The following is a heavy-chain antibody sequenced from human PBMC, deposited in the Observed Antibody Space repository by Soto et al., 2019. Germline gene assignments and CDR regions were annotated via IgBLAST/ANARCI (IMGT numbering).Heavy chain of an antibody. V-gene: IGHV4-61*01. Sequence: QVQLQESGPGLLKPSETLSLTCSVSGGSVNNKTYYWSWIRQPPGKGLEWIGYVYYSGTTNYNPSLKSRVTIAVDTSKTQFSLRLSSVTAADTALYFCARTTAVPERLRSRYYFDYWGQGSLVTVSS. CDR3: ARTTAVPERLRSRYYFDY. CDR2: VYYSGTT. J-gene: IGHJ4*02. CDR1: GGSVNNKTYY. D-gene: IGHD6-19*01.